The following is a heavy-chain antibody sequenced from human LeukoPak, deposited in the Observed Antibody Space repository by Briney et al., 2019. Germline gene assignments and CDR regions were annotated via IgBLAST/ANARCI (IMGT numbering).Heavy chain of an antibody. CDR2: ISWNSGSI. D-gene: IGHD3-10*01. J-gene: IGHJ6*02. CDR3: AKDGGTMVRGVIRYYGMDV. Sequence: GRSLRLSCAASGFTFDDYAMHWVPHAPGKGLEWVSGISWNSGSIGYADSVKGRFTISRDNAKNSLYLQMNSLRAEDTALYYCAKDGGTMVRGVIRYYGMDVWGQGTTVTVSS. CDR1: GFTFDDYA. V-gene: IGHV3-9*01.